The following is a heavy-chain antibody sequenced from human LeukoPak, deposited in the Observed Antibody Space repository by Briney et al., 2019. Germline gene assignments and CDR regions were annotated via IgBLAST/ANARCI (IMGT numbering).Heavy chain of an antibody. J-gene: IGHJ4*02. CDR1: GYTFTSYG. CDR3: ARVWGIPYYDFWSGYYAGFDY. CDR2: ISAYNGNT. D-gene: IGHD3-3*01. Sequence: ASVKVSCKASGYTFTSYGISWVRQAPGQGLEWMGWISAYNGNTNYAQKLQGRVTMTTDTSTSTAYMELRSLRSGDTAVYYCARVWGIPYYDFWSGYYAGFDYWGQGTLVTVSS. V-gene: IGHV1-18*01.